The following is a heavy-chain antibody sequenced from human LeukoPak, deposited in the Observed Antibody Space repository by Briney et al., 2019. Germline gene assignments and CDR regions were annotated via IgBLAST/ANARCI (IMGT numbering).Heavy chain of an antibody. D-gene: IGHD6-6*01. Sequence: GGSLRLSCAVSGFTLSLYGMNRVRQAPGKGLEWISHISASSSGIFYADSVKGRFITSRDNTRSSLYLQMNSLRAEDTAVYYCVRDPSSVRLPFGSWGQGTLVTVSS. V-gene: IGHV3-48*01. CDR1: GFTLSLYG. CDR2: ISASSSGI. CDR3: VRDPSSVRLPFGS. J-gene: IGHJ4*02.